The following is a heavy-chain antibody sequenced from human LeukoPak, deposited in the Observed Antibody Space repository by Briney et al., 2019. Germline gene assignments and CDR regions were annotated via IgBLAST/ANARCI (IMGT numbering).Heavy chain of an antibody. J-gene: IGHJ4*02. CDR3: ARGIAVAGTPFDY. CDR2: IYTSGST. V-gene: IGHV4-59*10. CDR1: GGSFSGYY. Sequence: PSETLSLTCAVYGGSFSGYYWSWIRRPAGKGLEWIGRIYTSGSTNYNPSLKSRVTISVDTSKNQFSLKLSSVTAADTAVYYCARGIAVAGTPFDYWGQGTLVTVSS. D-gene: IGHD6-19*01.